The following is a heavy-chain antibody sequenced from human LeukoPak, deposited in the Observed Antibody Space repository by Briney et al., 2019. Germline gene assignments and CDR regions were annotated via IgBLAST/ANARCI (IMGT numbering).Heavy chain of an antibody. V-gene: IGHV4-38-2*02. CDR3: ARVVSLSGEIPWYFDP. D-gene: IGHD3-16*01. CDR2: IYRSGST. Sequence: PSETLSLTCTVSGYSISSGYYWGWIRQPPGKGLEWVGSIYRSGSTYYNPSLKSRVTISVDTSKNQFSLKLTSVTAADTAMYYCARVVSLSGEIPWYFDPWGRGTLVTVSS. J-gene: IGHJ2*01. CDR1: GYSISSGYY.